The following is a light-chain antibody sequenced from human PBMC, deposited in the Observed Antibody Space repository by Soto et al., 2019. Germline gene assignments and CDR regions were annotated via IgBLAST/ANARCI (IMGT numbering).Light chain of an antibody. CDR1: QGISNY. V-gene: IGKV1-27*01. CDR2: DAT. Sequence: DIQMPQSPSSLPASVGDRATITCRASQGISNYLARYKQKPGKLPKLLIYDATTLQSAAPSRFSGSGCGTDFTLTISSLQPEDVASYYCEEYNCAPFTFGRGTKVDIK. J-gene: IGKJ3*01. CDR3: EEYNCAPFT.